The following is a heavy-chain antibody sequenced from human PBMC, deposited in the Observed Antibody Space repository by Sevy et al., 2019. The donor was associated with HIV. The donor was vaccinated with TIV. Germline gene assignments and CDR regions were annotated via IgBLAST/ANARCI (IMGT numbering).Heavy chain of an antibody. Sequence: GGSLRLSCVASTFTFSHYAMHWVRQSPGKGLQWVASISYNGEDENYADSVAGRFTISRDNPKKPLFLQMSSLRPEDTALYYCARDWGTPPTAILYHFDFWGQGIPVTVSS. D-gene: IGHD3-16*01. CDR3: ARDWGTPPTAILYHFDF. CDR1: TFTFSHYA. J-gene: IGHJ4*02. V-gene: IGHV3-30*04. CDR2: ISYNGEDE.